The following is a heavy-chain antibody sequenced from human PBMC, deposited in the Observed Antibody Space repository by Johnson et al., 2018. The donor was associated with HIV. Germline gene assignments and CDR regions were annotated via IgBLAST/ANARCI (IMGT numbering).Heavy chain of an antibody. CDR3: TRGGITIFGVVDAFDI. V-gene: IGHV3-49*04. CDR1: GFTFGDYA. CDR2: IRSKAYGGTT. D-gene: IGHD3-3*01. Sequence: VQLVESGGRLVQPGRSLRLSCTASGFTFGDYAMNWVRQAPGKGLGWVGFIRSKAYGGTTEYAASVKGRFTISRDDSKGIAYLQMNRLKTEDTAVYYCTRGGITIFGVVDAFDIWGQGTMVTVSS. J-gene: IGHJ3*02.